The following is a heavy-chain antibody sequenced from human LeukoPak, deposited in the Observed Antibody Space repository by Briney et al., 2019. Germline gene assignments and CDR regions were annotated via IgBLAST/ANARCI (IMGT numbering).Heavy chain of an antibody. CDR3: ARVYYASWSGQPLSQHWLDP. CDR2: IRSTGSST. Sequence: PGGSLRLSCTASGFTFRDYYVTWIRQAPGKGLEWVSYIRSTGSSTAYADSVKGRFAISRDNAKNSLYLQMNRLRVEDTAVYYCARVYYASWSGQPLSQHWLDPWGQGTLVTVSP. V-gene: IGHV3-11*04. J-gene: IGHJ5*02. D-gene: IGHD3-3*01. CDR1: GFTFRDYY.